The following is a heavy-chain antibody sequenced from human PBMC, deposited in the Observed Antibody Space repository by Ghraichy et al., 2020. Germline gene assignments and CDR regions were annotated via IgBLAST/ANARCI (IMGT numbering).Heavy chain of an antibody. J-gene: IGHJ6*02. Sequence: GGSLRLSFAASGFTFSSYAMHWVRQAPGKGLEWVAVISYDGSNKYYADSVKGRFTISRDNSKNTLYLQMNSLRAEDTAVYYCASQSLLYYGMDVWGQGTTVTVSS. CDR3: ASQSLLYYGMDV. CDR1: GFTFSSYA. CDR2: ISYDGSNK. V-gene: IGHV3-30-3*01.